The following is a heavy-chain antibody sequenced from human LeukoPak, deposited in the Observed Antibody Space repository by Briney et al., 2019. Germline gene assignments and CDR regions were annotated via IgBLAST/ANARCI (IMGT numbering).Heavy chain of an antibody. J-gene: IGHJ5*02. CDR3: ATDHSMANTAWWFDP. CDR1: GYTITQNY. V-gene: IGHV1-46*01. Sequence: GASVKVSCNASGYTITQNYMHWVRHAPTQGLEWVGVINPSGTGTSYTQKFQGRITMSRDTATSTVYMERSSLRSEDTAFYYCATDHSMANTAWWFDPWGQGTLVTVSS. CDR2: INPSGTGT. D-gene: IGHD5-24*01.